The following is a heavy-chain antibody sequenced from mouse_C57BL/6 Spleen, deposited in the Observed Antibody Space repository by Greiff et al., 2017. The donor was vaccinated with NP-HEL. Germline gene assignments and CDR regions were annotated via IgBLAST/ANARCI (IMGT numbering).Heavy chain of an antibody. CDR1: GFTFSSYA. CDR2: ISDGGSYT. V-gene: IGHV5-4*01. CDR3: AREHYGSSYVGYFDV. D-gene: IGHD1-1*01. Sequence: EVHLVESGGGLVKPGGSLKLSCAASGFTFSSYAMSWVRQTPEKRLEWVATISDGGSYTYYPDNVKGRFTISRDNAKNNLYLQMSHLKSEDTAMYYCAREHYGSSYVGYFDVWGTGTTVTVSS. J-gene: IGHJ1*03.